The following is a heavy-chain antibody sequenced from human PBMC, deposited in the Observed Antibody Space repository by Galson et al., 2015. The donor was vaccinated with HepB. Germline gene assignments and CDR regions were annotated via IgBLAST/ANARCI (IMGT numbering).Heavy chain of an antibody. CDR3: ATAPRGNNYGRDYHGMDV. CDR2: INPNSGVT. D-gene: IGHD5-18*01. V-gene: IGHV1-2*02. CDR1: GSDFSDFY. J-gene: IGHJ6*02. Sequence: SVKVSCKASGSDFSDFYIHWVRQAPGQGLEWMGWINPNSGVTRYADKFQGGVTMTRDTSITTAYLELRRRKSDDTAVYYCATAPRGNNYGRDYHGMDVWGQGTSVTVSS.